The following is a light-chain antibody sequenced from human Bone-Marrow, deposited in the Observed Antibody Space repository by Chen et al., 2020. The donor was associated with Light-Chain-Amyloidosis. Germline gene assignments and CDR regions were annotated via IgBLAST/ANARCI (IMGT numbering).Light chain of an antibody. Sequence: QSDLTQPASGSGAPGQSITISCTGTSSDVGSYNLVSWYQQHPGKAPKFMIYEVNKRPSGVSNRFSGSKSGNTASLTISGLQAEDEADYYCCSYAGSSTLVFGGGTKVTVL. CDR2: EVN. CDR3: CSYAGSSTLV. J-gene: IGLJ3*02. CDR1: SSDVGSYNL. V-gene: IGLV2-23*02.